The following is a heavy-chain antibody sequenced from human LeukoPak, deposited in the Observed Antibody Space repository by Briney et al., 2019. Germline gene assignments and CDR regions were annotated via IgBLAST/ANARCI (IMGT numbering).Heavy chain of an antibody. CDR2: INPNSGGT. CDR1: GYTFTGYY. J-gene: IGHJ3*02. Sequence: ASVKVSCKASGYTFTGYYMHWVRQAPGQGLEWMGWINPNSGGTNYAQKFQGRVTMTRDTSISTAYMELSRLRSDDTAVYYCARVGLDLHDAFDIWDQGTMVTVSS. D-gene: IGHD3-22*01. CDR3: ARVGLDLHDAFDI. V-gene: IGHV1-2*02.